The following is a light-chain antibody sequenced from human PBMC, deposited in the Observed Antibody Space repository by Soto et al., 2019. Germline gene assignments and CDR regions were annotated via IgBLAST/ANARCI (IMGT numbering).Light chain of an antibody. CDR3: QQYYTYPIT. CDR2: ATS. V-gene: IGKV1-16*01. CDR1: QVINDF. Sequence: DLQLTQSPSSLSAFLAERVPTTFRASQVINDFLAWIQQIPGKAPRSLIFATSVLQSGVPSRFSGSRSGTYFTLTIYNLQPEDFATYYCQQYYTYPITFGKGTRLEIK. J-gene: IGKJ5*01.